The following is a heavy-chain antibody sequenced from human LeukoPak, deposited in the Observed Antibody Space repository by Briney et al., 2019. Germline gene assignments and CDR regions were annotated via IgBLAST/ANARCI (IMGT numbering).Heavy chain of an antibody. V-gene: IGHV1-24*01. CDR1: GYTLTELS. CDR3: ARLVVNDNSGYYLGYFDY. J-gene: IGHJ4*02. CDR2: FDPEDGET. Sequence: ASVKVSCKVSGYTLTELSMHWVRQAPGKGLEWMGGFDPEDGETIYAQKFQGRVTMTEDTSTDTAYMELSSLRSDDTAVYYCARLVVNDNSGYYLGYFDYWGQGTLVTVSS. D-gene: IGHD3-22*01.